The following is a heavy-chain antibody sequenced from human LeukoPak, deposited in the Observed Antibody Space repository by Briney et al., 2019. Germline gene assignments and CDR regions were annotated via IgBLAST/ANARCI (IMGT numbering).Heavy chain of an antibody. CDR3: ARDREYSYFDY. CDR2: IWYDGSNK. V-gene: IGHV3-33*01. CDR1: GFTFSNCG. J-gene: IGHJ4*02. Sequence: GRSLRLSCTAPGFTFSNCGMHWVSQAPGKGLEWVAIIWYDGSNKYYADSVKGRFTISRDNSKNTLYLQMNSLRGEDTAVYYCARDREYSYFDYWGQGTLVTVSS. D-gene: IGHD2/OR15-2a*01.